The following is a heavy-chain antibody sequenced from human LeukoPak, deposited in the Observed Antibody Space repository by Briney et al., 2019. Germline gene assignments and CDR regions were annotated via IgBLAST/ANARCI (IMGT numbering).Heavy chain of an antibody. CDR3: AKEKGVIGIPVLDY. V-gene: IGHV3-23*01. J-gene: IGHJ4*02. CDR1: GFIFSRYG. CDR2: ITASGDST. D-gene: IGHD3-16*02. Sequence: HPGGSLTLSCVASGFIFSRYGMHWVRQAPGTGLEWVSGITASGDSTFYADSVKGRFTISRDNSKTTLYVQMNFLRAEDTALYYCAKEKGVIGIPVLDYWGQGTLVTVSS.